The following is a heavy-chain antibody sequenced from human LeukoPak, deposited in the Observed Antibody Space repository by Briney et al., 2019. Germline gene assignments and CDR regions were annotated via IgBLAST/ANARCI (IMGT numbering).Heavy chain of an antibody. Sequence: SETLSLTCTVSGGSISSSSYYWGWIRQPPGKGREWIGSIYYIGSTYYNPSLKRRATISVDTSKNQFSLKLSSVTAAATAVYYCARGGLISLPHTPIGAFDIWGQGTMVSVSS. CDR3: ARGGLISLPHTPIGAFDI. D-gene: IGHD2-15*01. CDR2: IYYIGST. V-gene: IGHV4-39*01. J-gene: IGHJ3*02. CDR1: GGSISSSSYY.